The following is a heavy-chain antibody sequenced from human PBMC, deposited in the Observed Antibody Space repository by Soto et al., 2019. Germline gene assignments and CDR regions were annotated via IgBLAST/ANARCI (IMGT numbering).Heavy chain of an antibody. CDR3: AREYILTGPIDY. CDR1: GGTFSSYA. V-gene: IGHV1-69*13. J-gene: IGHJ4*02. Sequence: SVKVSCKASGGTFSSYAISWVRQAPGQGLEWMGGIIPIFGTANYAQKFQGRVTITADESTSTAYMELSSLRSEDTAVYYCAREYILTGPIDYWGQGTLVTVSS. CDR2: IIPIFGTA. D-gene: IGHD3-9*01.